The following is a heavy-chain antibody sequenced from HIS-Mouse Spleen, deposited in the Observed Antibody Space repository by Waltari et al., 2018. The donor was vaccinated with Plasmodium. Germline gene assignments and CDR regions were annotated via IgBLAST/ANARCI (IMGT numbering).Heavy chain of an antibody. J-gene: IGHJ4*02. CDR2: LNHSGST. CDR3: ARGPGYSSGWYYFDY. V-gene: IGHV4-34*01. CDR1: GGSFSGYY. D-gene: IGHD6-19*01. Sequence: QVQLQQWGAGLLKPSETLSLTCAVYGGSFSGYYWSWIRQPPGKGLEWIGELNHSGSTNYTQSLKSRVTISVDTSKNQFSLKLSSVTAADTAVYYCARGPGYSSGWYYFDYWGQGTLVTVSS.